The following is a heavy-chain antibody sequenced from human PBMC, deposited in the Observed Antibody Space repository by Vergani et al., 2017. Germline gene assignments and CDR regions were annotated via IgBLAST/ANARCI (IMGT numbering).Heavy chain of an antibody. D-gene: IGHD4-17*01. CDR2: ISGSGGST. CDR1: GFTFSSYA. V-gene: IGHV3-23*01. CDR3: AKSREHPDYGDYVAHFDY. J-gene: IGHJ4*02. Sequence: EVQLLESGGGLVQPGGSLRLSCAASGFTFSSYAMSWVRQAPGKGLEWVSAISGSGGSTYYADSVKGRFTISRDNAKNSLYLQMNSLRAEDTALYYCAKSREHPDYGDYVAHFDYWGQGTLVTVSS.